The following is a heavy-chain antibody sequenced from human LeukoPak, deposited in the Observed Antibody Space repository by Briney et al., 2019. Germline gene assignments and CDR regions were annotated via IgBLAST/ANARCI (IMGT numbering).Heavy chain of an antibody. Sequence: PGGPLRLSCSASGFPFSSYAMHWVRQARGKGVEYVSAISDSGGSTYYADSVKGRFTISRDNSKNTLYLQMSSLRAEDTAVYFCVHGYSFGPYGMDVWGQGTTVTVSS. CDR3: VHGYSFGPYGMDV. J-gene: IGHJ6*02. D-gene: IGHD2-15*01. CDR2: ISDSGGST. V-gene: IGHV3-64D*09. CDR1: GFPFSSYA.